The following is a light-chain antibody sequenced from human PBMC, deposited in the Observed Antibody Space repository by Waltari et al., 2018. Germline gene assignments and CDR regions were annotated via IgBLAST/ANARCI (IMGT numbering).Light chain of an antibody. V-gene: IGKV3-11*01. Sequence: IVLTQSTATLSLSPGERDTLSCRASHSVNWYLAWYQQRPGQAPRLLIYDASNRATGIPARFSGSGSETDFTLTISSLQPEDSAVYYCQQRRNWPLTFGGGTKVEIK. CDR2: DAS. CDR3: QQRRNWPLT. J-gene: IGKJ4*01. CDR1: HSVNWY.